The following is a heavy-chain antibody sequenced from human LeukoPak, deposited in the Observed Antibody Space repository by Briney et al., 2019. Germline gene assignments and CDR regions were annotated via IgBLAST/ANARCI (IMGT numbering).Heavy chain of an antibody. V-gene: IGHV3-23*01. Sequence: PGGSLRLSCAASGFTFSSYAMSWVRQAPGKGLEWVSAISGSGGSTYYADSVKGRFTISRDNSKNTLYMQMNSLRAEDTAVYYCAKDLVGQQLAEYYYYYGMDVWGQGTTVTVSS. J-gene: IGHJ6*02. CDR2: ISGSGGST. CDR3: AKDLVGQQLAEYYYYYGMDV. D-gene: IGHD6-13*01. CDR1: GFTFSSYA.